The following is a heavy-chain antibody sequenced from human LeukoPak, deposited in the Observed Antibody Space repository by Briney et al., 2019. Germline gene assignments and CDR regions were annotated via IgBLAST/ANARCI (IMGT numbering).Heavy chain of an antibody. Sequence: PSEALSLTCTVSIGSFSSSSYYWGWIRQPPGKGLEWIGSIYYSGSTYYNPSLKSRVTISVDTSKNQFSLKLSSVTAADTAVYYCATPYCSSTSCYPGEIDYWGQGTLVTVPS. J-gene: IGHJ4*02. V-gene: IGHV4-39*01. D-gene: IGHD2-2*01. CDR3: ATPYCSSTSCYPGEIDY. CDR2: IYYSGST. CDR1: IGSFSSSSYY.